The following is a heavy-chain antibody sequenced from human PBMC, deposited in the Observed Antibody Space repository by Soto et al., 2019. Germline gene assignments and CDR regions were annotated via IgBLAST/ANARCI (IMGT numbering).Heavy chain of an antibody. CDR3: ARDHYYGSGSYYIPGGMDV. V-gene: IGHV4-34*01. CDR2: INHSGST. J-gene: IGHJ6*02. D-gene: IGHD3-10*01. CDR1: GGSFSGYY. Sequence: PSETLSLTCAVYGGSFSGYYWSWIRQPPGKGLEWIGEINHSGSTNYNPSLKSRVTISVDTSKNQFSLKLSSVTAADTAVYYCARDHYYGSGSYYIPGGMDVWGQGTTVTV.